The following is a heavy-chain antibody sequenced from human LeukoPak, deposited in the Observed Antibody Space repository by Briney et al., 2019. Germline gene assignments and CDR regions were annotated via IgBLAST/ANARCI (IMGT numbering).Heavy chain of an antibody. Sequence: GGSLRLSCAASGFTVSNNRLSWVRQAPGMGLEWVSTIYSDGNTYYPDSVKGRFTISRDGSRNTLYLQLNSLRTEDTAIYYCVREREGSNSEHWGQGTLVTVSS. CDR3: VREREGSNSEH. V-gene: IGHV3-53*01. CDR1: GFTVSNNR. J-gene: IGHJ1*01. D-gene: IGHD1-26*01. CDR2: IYSDGNT.